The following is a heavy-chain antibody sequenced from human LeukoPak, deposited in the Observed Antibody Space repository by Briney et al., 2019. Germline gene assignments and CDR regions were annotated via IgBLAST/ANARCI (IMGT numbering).Heavy chain of an antibody. CDR3: AREPREYCSRIACPNWFES. J-gene: IGHJ5*01. V-gene: IGHV3-23*01. CDR2: LSASAGTT. D-gene: IGHD2-2*01. CDR1: GFTLNNYA. Sequence: PGGSLRLSCAASGFTLNNYATSSVRQAAGVGLDWVSSLSASAGTTYYADSVKGRFTISRDNPENPLYLQMNSLRAEDTAVYYCAREPREYCSRIACPNWFESWGQGTLVTVSS.